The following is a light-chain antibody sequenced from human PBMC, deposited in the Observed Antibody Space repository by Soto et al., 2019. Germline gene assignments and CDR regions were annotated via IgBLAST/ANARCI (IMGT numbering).Light chain of an antibody. J-gene: IGLJ1*01. V-gene: IGLV2-11*01. CDR2: DVN. CDR3: CSYVGRNTYV. CDR1: SSDVGGYNY. Sequence: QSALTQPRSVSGSPGQSITISCTGTSSDVGGYNYVSWYQQHPAKAPKLIIFDVNKRPSGVTNRFSGSKSGNTASLTISGLRAEDEADYYCCSYVGRNTYVFVAGTKVTVL.